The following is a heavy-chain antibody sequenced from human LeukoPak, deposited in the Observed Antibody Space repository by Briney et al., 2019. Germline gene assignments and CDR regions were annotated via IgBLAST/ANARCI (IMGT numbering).Heavy chain of an antibody. V-gene: IGHV1-2*02. CDR3: ARGYIMDYYMDV. CDR2: INPNSGGA. J-gene: IGHJ6*03. Sequence: ASVKVSCKASGYTFTGYYMHWVRQAPGQGLEWMGWINPNSGGANYAQKFQGRVTMTRDTSISTAYMELSRLRSDDTAVYYCARGYIMDYYMDVWGKGTTVTVSS. CDR1: GYTFTGYY. D-gene: IGHD1-1*01.